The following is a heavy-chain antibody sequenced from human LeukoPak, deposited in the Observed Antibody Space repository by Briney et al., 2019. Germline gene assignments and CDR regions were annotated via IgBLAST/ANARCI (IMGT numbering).Heavy chain of an antibody. CDR2: IIPIFGTA. Sequence: GSSVKVSCKASGGTFSSYAISWVRQAPGQGLEWMGGIIPIFGTANYAQKFQGRVTITTDESTSTAYMELSSLRSEDTAVYYCARAGRARGSIAVAGTRPSYYYYYYMDVWGKGTTVTVSS. D-gene: IGHD6-19*01. CDR3: ARAGRARGSIAVAGTRPSYYYYYYMDV. J-gene: IGHJ6*03. CDR1: GGTFSSYA. V-gene: IGHV1-69*05.